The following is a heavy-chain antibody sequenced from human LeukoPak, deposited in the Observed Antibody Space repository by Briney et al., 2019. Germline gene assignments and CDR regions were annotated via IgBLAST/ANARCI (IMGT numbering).Heavy chain of an antibody. CDR2: IKQDGSEK. J-gene: IGHJ5*02. CDR3: VREDDTKVPAQRGDWFDP. Sequence: WLRQAPGKGLEWVANIKQDGSEKNYVDSVKGRFTISRDNAKDSLYLQMNSLRAEDTAVYYCVREDDTKVPAQRGDWFDPWGQGTLVTVSS. V-gene: IGHV3-7*01. D-gene: IGHD2-2*01.